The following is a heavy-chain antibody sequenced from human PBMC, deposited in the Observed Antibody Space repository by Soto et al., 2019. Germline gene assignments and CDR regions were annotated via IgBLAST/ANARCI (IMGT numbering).Heavy chain of an antibody. V-gene: IGHV3-23*01. D-gene: IGHD2-2*01. CDR2: ISGSGGST. J-gene: IGHJ4*02. CDR1: GFTFSSYA. Sequence: EVQLLESGGGLVQPGGSLRLSCAASGFTFSSYAMSWVRQAPGKGLEWVSAISGSGGSTYYADSVKGRFTISGDNSKNPLYLQMNSIRAEDTAVYYCASRYCSSTSCPFAYWGQGTLVTVSS. CDR3: ASRYCSSTSCPFAY.